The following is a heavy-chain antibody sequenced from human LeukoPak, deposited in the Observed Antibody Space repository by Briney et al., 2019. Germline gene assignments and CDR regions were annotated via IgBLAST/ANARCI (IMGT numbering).Heavy chain of an antibody. CDR1: GGSFSGYY. J-gene: IGHJ4*02. V-gene: IGHV4-34*01. CDR2: INHSGST. CDR3: ARGRITMVRGVSRRERIDC. D-gene: IGHD3-10*01. Sequence: PSETLSLTCAVYGGSFSGYYWSWIRQPPGKGLEWIGEINHSGSTNYNPSLKSRVTISVDTSKNQFSLKLSSVTAADTAVYYCARGRITMVRGVSRRERIDCWGQGTLVTVSS.